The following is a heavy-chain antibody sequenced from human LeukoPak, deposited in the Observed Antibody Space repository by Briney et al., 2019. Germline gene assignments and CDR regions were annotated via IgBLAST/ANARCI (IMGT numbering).Heavy chain of an antibody. J-gene: IGHJ3*02. V-gene: IGHV4-4*07. CDR2: IYTSGST. CDR3: AGGYSYGYRRADAFDI. D-gene: IGHD5-18*01. Sequence: SETLSLTCTVSGGSISGYYWSWIRQPAGKGLEWIGRIYTSGSTNYNPSLKSRVTMSVDTSKNQFSLNLSSVTAADTAVYYCAGGYSYGYRRADAFDIWGQGTMVTVSS. CDR1: GGSISGYY.